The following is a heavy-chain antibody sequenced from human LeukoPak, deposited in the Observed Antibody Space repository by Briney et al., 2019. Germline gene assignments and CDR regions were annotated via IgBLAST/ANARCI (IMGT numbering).Heavy chain of an antibody. Sequence: SETLSLTCNVSGGSISSYYWSWIRQPPGKGLEWIGYSHFSGSTNYNPSLKSRVTISVDTSKNQFSLKLRSVTAADTAVYYCARGGYYGSGNDFRFDPWGQGTLVTVSS. CDR3: ARGGYYGSGNDFRFDP. J-gene: IGHJ5*02. D-gene: IGHD3-10*01. CDR2: SHFSGST. CDR1: GGSISSYY. V-gene: IGHV4-59*01.